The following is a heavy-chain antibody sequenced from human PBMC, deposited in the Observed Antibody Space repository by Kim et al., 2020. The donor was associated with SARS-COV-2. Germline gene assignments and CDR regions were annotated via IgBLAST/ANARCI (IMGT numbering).Heavy chain of an antibody. D-gene: IGHD2-2*01. CDR3: ARDIRSSASGSYY. Sequence: YADSVKGRFTISGDNAKNALYLQMNSLRVEDTAVYYCARDIRSSASGSYYWGQGTLVIVSS. J-gene: IGHJ4*02. V-gene: IGHV3-48*03.